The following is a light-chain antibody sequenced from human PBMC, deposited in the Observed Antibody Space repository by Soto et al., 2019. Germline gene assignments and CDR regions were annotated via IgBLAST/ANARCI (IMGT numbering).Light chain of an antibody. CDR2: GAS. V-gene: IGKV3-20*01. J-gene: IGKJ2*01. Sequence: EIVLTQSPGTLSLSPGEGATLSCRASQSITSSYLAWYQQRPGQAPRLLIYGASTRAAGIPDRFSGRGSGTDFTLTISRLEPEDFAVYYCQHYDGSLLSFTFGQGTKLEVK. CDR3: QHYDGSLLSFT. CDR1: QSITSSY.